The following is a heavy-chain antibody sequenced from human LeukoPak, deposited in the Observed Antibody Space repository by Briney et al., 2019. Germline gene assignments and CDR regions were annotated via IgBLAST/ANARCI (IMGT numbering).Heavy chain of an antibody. CDR1: GFTFSSYA. CDR2: ITYGGSNK. CDR3: ARDRGRNSFDY. J-gene: IGHJ4*02. V-gene: IGHV3-30*04. D-gene: IGHD1-14*01. Sequence: PGGSLRLSCAASGFTFSSYAMHWVRQAPGKGLEWVAVITYGGSNKYYADSVKGRFTISRDNSKNLLYLQLTSLRAEDTALYYCARDRGRNSFDYWGQGTLVSVSS.